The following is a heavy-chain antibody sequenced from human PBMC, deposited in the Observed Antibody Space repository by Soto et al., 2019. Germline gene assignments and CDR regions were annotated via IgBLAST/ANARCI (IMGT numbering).Heavy chain of an antibody. D-gene: IGHD3-3*01. CDR3: AAPKLRFLEWSDYYYYGMDV. CDR1: GGTFSSYA. V-gene: IGHV1-69*05. CDR2: IIPIFGTA. Sequence: SVKVSCKASGGTFSSYAISWVRQAPGQGLEWMGGIIPIFGTANYAQKFQERVTITRDMSTSTAYRELSSLRSEDTAVYYCAAPKLRFLEWSDYYYYGMDVWGQGTTVTVYS. J-gene: IGHJ6*02.